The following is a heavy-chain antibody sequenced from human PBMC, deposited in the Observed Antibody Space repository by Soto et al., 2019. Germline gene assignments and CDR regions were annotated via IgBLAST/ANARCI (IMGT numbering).Heavy chain of an antibody. D-gene: IGHD5-18*01. CDR2: ISSSGSTI. J-gene: IGHJ4*02. CDR3: ARDLGYGRY. Sequence: GGSLRLSCVASGFTFSSYEMNWVRQAPGKGLEWVSYISSSGSTIYYADSVKGRFTISRDNAKNSLYLQMNSLRAEDTAVYYCARDLGYGRYWGQGTLVTVSS. CDR1: GFTFSSYE. V-gene: IGHV3-48*03.